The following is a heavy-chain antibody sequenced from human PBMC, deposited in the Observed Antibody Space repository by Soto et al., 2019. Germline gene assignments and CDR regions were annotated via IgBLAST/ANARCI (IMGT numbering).Heavy chain of an antibody. V-gene: IGHV3-30*18. Sequence: QVQLVESGGGVVQPGRSLRLSCAASGFTFSSYGMHWVRQAPGKGLEWVAVISYDGSNKYYADSVKGRFNISRANSQNTLYLQINSLSAEDTAVYSCAKDKRRVRLGELRYGMDVWGQGTTVTVSS. CDR2: ISYDGSNK. J-gene: IGHJ6*02. CDR3: AKDKRRVRLGELRYGMDV. CDR1: GFTFSSYG. D-gene: IGHD3-16*01.